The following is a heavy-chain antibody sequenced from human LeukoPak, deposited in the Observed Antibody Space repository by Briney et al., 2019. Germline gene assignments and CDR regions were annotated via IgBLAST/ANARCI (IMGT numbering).Heavy chain of an antibody. V-gene: IGHV3-23*01. D-gene: IGHD3-10*01. CDR2: ISGSGDST. Sequence: PGGSLRLSCAASGFTFSSYWIHWVRQAPGKGLEWVSAISGSGDSTYYADSVKGRFTISRDNSKNTLYLQMNSLRAEDTAVYYCAKMGRLGDYWGQGTLVTVS. CDR1: GFTFSSYW. CDR3: AKMGRLGDY. J-gene: IGHJ4*02.